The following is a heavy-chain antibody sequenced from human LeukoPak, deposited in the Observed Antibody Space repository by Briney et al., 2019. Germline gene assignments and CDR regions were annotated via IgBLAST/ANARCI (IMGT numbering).Heavy chain of an antibody. V-gene: IGHV6-1*01. J-gene: IGHJ5*02. CDR3: ARDPDSSYEWGPFDP. D-gene: IGHD1-26*01. CDR1: GDSVSSNSAS. Sequence: SQTLSLTCAISGDSVSSNSASWNWIRQSPSRGLEWLGRTYYRSKWNIDYAVSVKGRITINPDTSKNQFSLYLNSVTPEDTAVYYCARDPDSSYEWGPFDPWGQGTLVTVSS. CDR2: TYYRSKWNI.